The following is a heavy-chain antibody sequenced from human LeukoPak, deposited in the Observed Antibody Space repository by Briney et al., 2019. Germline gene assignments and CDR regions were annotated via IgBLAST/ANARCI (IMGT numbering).Heavy chain of an antibody. CDR1: GGTFSSYA. J-gene: IGHJ3*02. V-gene: IGHV1-69*04. Sequence: SVKVSCKASGGTFSSYAISWVRQAPGQGLEWMGRIIPIFGIANYAQKFQGRVTITADKSTSTAYMELSSLRSEDTAVYYCATTSTAMVTLNAFDIWGQGTMVTVSS. D-gene: IGHD5-18*01. CDR2: IIPIFGIA. CDR3: ATTSTAMVTLNAFDI.